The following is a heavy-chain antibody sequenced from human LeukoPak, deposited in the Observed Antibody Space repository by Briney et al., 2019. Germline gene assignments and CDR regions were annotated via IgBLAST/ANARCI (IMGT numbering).Heavy chain of an antibody. V-gene: IGHV3-7*01. CDR2: IKQDGSEK. Sequence: GGSLRLSCAASGFTFSSYWMSWVRQAPGKWLEWVANIKQDGSEKYYVDSVKGRFTISRDNAKNSLYLQMNSLRAEDTAVYYCARSVATITWGIDYWGQGTLVTVSS. CDR1: GFTFSSYW. D-gene: IGHD5-12*01. J-gene: IGHJ4*02. CDR3: ARSVATITWGIDY.